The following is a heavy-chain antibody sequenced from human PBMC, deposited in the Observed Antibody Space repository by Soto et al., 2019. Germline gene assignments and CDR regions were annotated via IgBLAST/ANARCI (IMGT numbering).Heavy chain of an antibody. Sequence: GESLMISCQASGYRFSSFWIGWVHQMPGKGLEWMGIAQPGHSDPRYRPSFQGHVTISADESTNTAYLQWSSLRAADTAMYFCAKDGYSSSWYTDHWGQGTLVTVSS. J-gene: IGHJ4*02. CDR3: AKDGYSSSWYTDH. CDR2: AQPGHSDP. V-gene: IGHV5-51*07. CDR1: GYRFSSFW. D-gene: IGHD6-13*01.